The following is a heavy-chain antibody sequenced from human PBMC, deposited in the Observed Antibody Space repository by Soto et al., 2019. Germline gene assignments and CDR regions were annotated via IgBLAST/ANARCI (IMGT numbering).Heavy chain of an antibody. CDR1: GFTFSSYS. Sequence: EVQLVESGGGLVQPGGSLRLSCEASGFTFSSYSMNWVRQAPGKGLEWDSYISSSSSTIYYADSVKGRFTISRDNAKNSLYLQMNSLRDEDTAVYYCARVADFWSGLAADGMDVWGQGTTVTVSS. J-gene: IGHJ6*02. CDR2: ISSSSSTI. D-gene: IGHD3-3*01. V-gene: IGHV3-48*02. CDR3: ARVADFWSGLAADGMDV.